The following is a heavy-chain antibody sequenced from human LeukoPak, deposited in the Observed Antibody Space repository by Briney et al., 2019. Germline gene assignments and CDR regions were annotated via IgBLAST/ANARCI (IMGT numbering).Heavy chain of an antibody. CDR3: ARDPTEDFWSGFYSYFDF. D-gene: IGHD3-3*01. J-gene: IGHJ4*02. Sequence: GASVKVSCKASGYTFTTYGLSWVRQAPGQGLEWMGWISTYNGNTNYAQKFQGRVTMTTDTSTSTAYMGLRSLRSDDTAVYYCARDPTEDFWSGFYSYFDFWGQGTLVTVSS. CDR2: ISTYNGNT. V-gene: IGHV1-18*01. CDR1: GYTFTTYG.